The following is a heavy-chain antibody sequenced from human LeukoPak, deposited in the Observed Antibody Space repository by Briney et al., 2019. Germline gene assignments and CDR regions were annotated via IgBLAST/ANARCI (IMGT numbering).Heavy chain of an antibody. D-gene: IGHD6-6*01. CDR1: GCTFTSYY. CDR2: INPSGGST. Sequence: ASVKVSCKASGCTFTSYYMHWVRQAPGQGLEWMGIINPSGGSTSYAQKFQGRVTMTRDMSTSTVYMELSSLRSEDTAVYYCARAPQAYSTSEPLYFDYWGQGTLVTVSS. J-gene: IGHJ4*02. V-gene: IGHV1-46*01. CDR3: ARAPQAYSTSEPLYFDY.